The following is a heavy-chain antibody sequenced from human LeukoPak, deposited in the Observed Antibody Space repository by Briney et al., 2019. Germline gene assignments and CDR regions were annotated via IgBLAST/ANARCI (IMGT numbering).Heavy chain of an antibody. CDR1: GYTFTSYD. J-gene: IGHJ6*02. Sequence: ASVKVSCTASGYTFTSYDINWVRQATGQGLEWMGWMNPNSGNTGYAQKFQGRVTMTRNTSISTAYMELSSLRSEDTAVYYCARRFAVTTNYYYYGMDVWGQGTTVTVSS. V-gene: IGHV1-8*01. CDR3: ARRFAVTTNYYYYGMDV. D-gene: IGHD4-17*01. CDR2: MNPNSGNT.